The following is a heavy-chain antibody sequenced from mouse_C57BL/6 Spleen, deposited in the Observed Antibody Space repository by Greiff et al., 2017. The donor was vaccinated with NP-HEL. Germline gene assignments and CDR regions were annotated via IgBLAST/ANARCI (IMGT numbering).Heavy chain of an antibody. V-gene: IGHV1-4*01. D-gene: IGHD3-2*02. CDR1: GYTFTSYT. CDR3: ARYPSAQATPYYAMDY. J-gene: IGHJ4*01. CDR2: INPSSGYT. Sequence: QVQLQQSGAELARPGASVKMSCKASGYTFTSYTMHWVKQRPGQGLEWIGYINPSSGYTKYNQKFKDKATLTADKSSSTAYMQLSSLTSEDSAVYYCARYPSAQATPYYAMDYWGQGTSVTVSS.